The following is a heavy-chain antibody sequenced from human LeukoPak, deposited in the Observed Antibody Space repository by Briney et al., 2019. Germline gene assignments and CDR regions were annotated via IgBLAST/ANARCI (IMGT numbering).Heavy chain of an antibody. V-gene: IGHV3-21*01. CDR3: AELGITMIGGV. CDR1: GFTFSSYT. D-gene: IGHD3-10*02. J-gene: IGHJ6*04. CDR2: ITSSSSYI. Sequence: PGGSLRLSCAASGFTFSSYTMNWVRQAPGKGLEWVSSITSSSSYIYYADSVKGRFTISRDNAKNSLYLQMNSLRAEDTAVYYCAELGITMIGGVWGKGTTVTISS.